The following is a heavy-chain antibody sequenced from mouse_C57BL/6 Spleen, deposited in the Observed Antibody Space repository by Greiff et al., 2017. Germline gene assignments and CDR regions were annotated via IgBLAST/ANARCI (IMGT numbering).Heavy chain of an antibody. Sequence: QVQLQQSGPELVKPGASVKISCKASGYAFSSSWMNWVKQRPGKGLEWIGRIYPGDGDTNYNGKFKGKATLTADKSSSTAYMQISSLTSAVSAVYFCERSVFCGCDYWGQGTTLTVSS. CDR2: IYPGDGDT. CDR3: ERSVFCGCDY. D-gene: IGHD1-1*01. J-gene: IGHJ2*01. CDR1: GYAFSSSW. V-gene: IGHV1-82*01.